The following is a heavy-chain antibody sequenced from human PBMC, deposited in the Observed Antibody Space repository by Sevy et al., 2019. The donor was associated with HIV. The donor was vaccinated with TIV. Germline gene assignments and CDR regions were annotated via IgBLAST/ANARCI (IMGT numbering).Heavy chain of an antibody. J-gene: IGHJ6*02. D-gene: IGHD3-10*01. CDR2: IYSGGST. CDR1: GFTVSSNY. Sequence: GGSLRLSCAASGFTVSSNYMSWVRQAPGKGLEWVSVIYSGGSTYYADSVKGRYTISRDNSKNTLYLQMNSLRAEDTAVYYCARSLFPYGMDAWGQGTTVTVSS. V-gene: IGHV3-53*01. CDR3: ARSLFPYGMDA.